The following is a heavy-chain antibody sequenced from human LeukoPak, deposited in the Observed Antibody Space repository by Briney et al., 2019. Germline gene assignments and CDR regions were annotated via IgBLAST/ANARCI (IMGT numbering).Heavy chain of an antibody. V-gene: IGHV3-43*02. CDR2: ISGDGGST. CDR1: GFTFDDYA. D-gene: IGHD3-22*01. Sequence: GGSLRLSCAASGFTFDDYAMHWVRQAPGKGLEWVSLISGDGGSTYYADSVKGRFTISRDNSKTSLYLQMNSLRTEDTDLYYCAKDSTYDSSGYYDPTFDYWGQGTLVTVSS. J-gene: IGHJ4*02. CDR3: AKDSTYDSSGYYDPTFDY.